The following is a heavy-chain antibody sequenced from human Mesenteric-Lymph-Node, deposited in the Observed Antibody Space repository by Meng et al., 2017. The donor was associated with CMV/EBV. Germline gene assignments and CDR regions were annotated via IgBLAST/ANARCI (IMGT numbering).Heavy chain of an antibody. CDR2: IIPIFGRA. CDR3: ARGYGSGSFYYHY. J-gene: IGHJ4*02. Sequence: KASGDTFSNYAISWVRQAPGQGPGWMGGIIPIFGRANYAQKFQGRITITADESTSTAYMELSSLRSEDTAIYYCARGYGSGSFYYHYWGQGTLVTVSS. D-gene: IGHD3-10*01. CDR1: GDTFSNYA. V-gene: IGHV1-69*01.